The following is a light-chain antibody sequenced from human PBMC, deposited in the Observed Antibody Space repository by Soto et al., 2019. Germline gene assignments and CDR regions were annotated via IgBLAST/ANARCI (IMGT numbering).Light chain of an antibody. V-gene: IGKV3-15*01. J-gene: IGKJ1*01. CDR2: GAS. CDR3: QRYNDWPPWT. CDR1: QTVNSN. Sequence: EIVMTQSPATLSVSPGERATLSCRASQTVNSNLAWYQQKPGQAPRLLIYGASTRATGIPARFTGSGSGTDFTLSISSLQSEDFAVYYCQRYNDWPPWTFGQGTKVDIK.